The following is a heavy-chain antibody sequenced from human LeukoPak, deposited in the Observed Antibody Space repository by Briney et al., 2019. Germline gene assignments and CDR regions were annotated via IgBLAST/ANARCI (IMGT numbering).Heavy chain of an antibody. J-gene: IGHJ4*02. Sequence: GGSLGLSCAASGFTFSSYAMSWVRQAPGKGLEWVSAISGSGGSTYYADSVKGRFTISRDNSKNTLYLQMNSLRAEDTAVYYCAKDPGDTIFGPGTDYWGQGTLVTVSS. D-gene: IGHD3-3*01. CDR2: ISGSGGST. CDR1: GFTFSSYA. CDR3: AKDPGDTIFGPGTDY. V-gene: IGHV3-23*01.